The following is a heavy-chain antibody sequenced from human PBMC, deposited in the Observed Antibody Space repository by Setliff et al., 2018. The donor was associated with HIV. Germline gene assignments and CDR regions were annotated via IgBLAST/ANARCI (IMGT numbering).Heavy chain of an antibody. Sequence: SETLSLTCAVSGDSISTGNWWSWVRQPPGKGLEWIGEIYHSGSTNYSPSLKSRVTLSVDKSNNQFSLKLTSVTAADTAVYYCAARPAAEFFEHWGQGTLVTVSS. D-gene: IGHD6-25*01. CDR1: GDSISTGNW. CDR2: IYHSGST. J-gene: IGHJ4*02. V-gene: IGHV4-4*02. CDR3: AARPAAEFFEH.